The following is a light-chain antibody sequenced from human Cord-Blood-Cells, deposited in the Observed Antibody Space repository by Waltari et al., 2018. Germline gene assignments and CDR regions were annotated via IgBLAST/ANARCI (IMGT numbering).Light chain of an antibody. CDR3: SSYTSSSKV. Sequence: QSALTQPASVSGSPGHSITISCTGTSSDVGGYNYVSWYQQHPGKAPKLMIYDVSNRPSGVSNRFSGSKSGNTASLTISGLQAEDEADYYCSSYTSSSKVFGGGTKLTVL. CDR1: SSDVGGYNY. J-gene: IGLJ3*02. V-gene: IGLV2-14*01. CDR2: DVS.